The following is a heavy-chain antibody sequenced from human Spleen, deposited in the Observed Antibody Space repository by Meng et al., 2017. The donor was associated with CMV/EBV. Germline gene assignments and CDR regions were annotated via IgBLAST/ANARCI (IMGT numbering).Heavy chain of an antibody. CDR2: INHSGST. Sequence: GSLRLSCAVYGGSFSGYYWSWIRQPPGKGLEWIGEINHSGSTNYNPSLKSRVTISVDTSKNQFSLKLSSVTAADTAVYYCARAGRKGGWYGYWGQGTLVTVS. CDR1: GGSFSGYY. J-gene: IGHJ4*02. V-gene: IGHV4-34*01. D-gene: IGHD6-19*01. CDR3: ARAGRKGGWYGY.